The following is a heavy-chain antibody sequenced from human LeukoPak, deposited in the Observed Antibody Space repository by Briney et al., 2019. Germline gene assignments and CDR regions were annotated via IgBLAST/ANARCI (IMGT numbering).Heavy chain of an antibody. CDR2: ISAYNGNT. Sequence: ASVKVSCKASGYTFTSYGISWVRQAPGQGLEWMGWISAYNGNTNYAQKLQGRVTMTTDTSPSTAYMELRSLRSEDTAVYYCARLSTDSSGYYYVWWFDPWGQGTLVTVSS. CDR1: GYTFTSYG. CDR3: ARLSTDSSGYYYVWWFDP. V-gene: IGHV1-18*01. J-gene: IGHJ5*02. D-gene: IGHD3-22*01.